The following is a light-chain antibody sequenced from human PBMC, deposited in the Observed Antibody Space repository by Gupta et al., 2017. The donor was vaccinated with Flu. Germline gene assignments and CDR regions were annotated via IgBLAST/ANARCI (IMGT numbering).Light chain of an antibody. J-gene: IGLJ3*02. V-gene: IGLV2-14*01. CDR2: EVK. CDR3: SSFASSNTGV. Sequence: ALTHPSSLSGSRRQSTTTSSTGTSSDVGGYNDVSWFQQHPAKAPKLMIYEVKKRPSGVSNRFSGSTSDNTASLAISGLQADDEADYYCSSFASSNTGVFGGGTKLTVL. CDR1: SSDVGGYND.